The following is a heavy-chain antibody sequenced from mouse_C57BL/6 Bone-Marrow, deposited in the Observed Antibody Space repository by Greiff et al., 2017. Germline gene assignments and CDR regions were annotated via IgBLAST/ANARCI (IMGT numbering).Heavy chain of an antibody. CDR3: AKTGTDAMDY. CDR1: GFSLTSYA. Sequence: QVQLKESGPGLVAPSQSLSITCTVSGFSLTSYAISWVRQPPGKGLEWLGVILTGGGTNYTSALKSRLSISKDNSKSQVFLKMNSLQTDDTARYYCAKTGTDAMDYWGQGTSVTVSS. V-gene: IGHV2-9-1*01. CDR2: ILTGGGT. D-gene: IGHD3-3*01. J-gene: IGHJ4*01.